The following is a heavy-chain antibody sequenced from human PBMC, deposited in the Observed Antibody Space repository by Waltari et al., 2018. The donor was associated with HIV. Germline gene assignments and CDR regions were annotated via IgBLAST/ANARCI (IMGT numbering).Heavy chain of an antibody. CDR2: IIPMFKTR. CDR3: ARGVYYDILTGPIMGYFDY. CDR1: GSTFTTYA. D-gene: IGHD3-9*01. V-gene: IGHV1-69*01. Sequence: QLQLVQSGAEVTKPGYSVKVSCRAYGSTFTTYAFIWVRQAPGQGLEWMGGIIPMFKTRNHAQKFQGRVTITADESTSTAYMGLSSLRSEDTAVYYCARGVYYDILTGPIMGYFDYWGQGTLVTVSS. J-gene: IGHJ4*02.